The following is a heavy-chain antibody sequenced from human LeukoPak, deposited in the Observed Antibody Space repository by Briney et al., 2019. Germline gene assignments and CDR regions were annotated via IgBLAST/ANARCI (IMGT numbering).Heavy chain of an antibody. CDR2: ISGSGGST. CDR1: GFTFSSYA. Sequence: GGSLRLSCAASGFTFSSYAMSWVRQAPGKGLEWVSAISGSGGSTYYADSVKGRFTISRDNSKNTLYLQMNSLRAEDTAVYYCAKDSEDDILTGYPMPYFDYWGQGTLVTVSS. V-gene: IGHV3-23*01. J-gene: IGHJ4*02. D-gene: IGHD3-9*01. CDR3: AKDSEDDILTGYPMPYFDY.